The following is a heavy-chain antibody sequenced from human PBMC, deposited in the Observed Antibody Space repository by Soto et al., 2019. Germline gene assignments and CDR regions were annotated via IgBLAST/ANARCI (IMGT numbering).Heavy chain of an antibody. Sequence: GSLRLSCAASGFTFSSYAMSWVRQAPGKGLEWVSAISGSGGSTYYADSVKGRFTISRDNSKNTLYLQMNSLRAEDTAVYYCAKVRSQRYYYYGMDVWGQGTTVTVSS. CDR1: GFTFSSYA. CDR3: AKVRSQRYYYYGMDV. CDR2: ISGSGGST. D-gene: IGHD3-10*01. J-gene: IGHJ6*02. V-gene: IGHV3-23*01.